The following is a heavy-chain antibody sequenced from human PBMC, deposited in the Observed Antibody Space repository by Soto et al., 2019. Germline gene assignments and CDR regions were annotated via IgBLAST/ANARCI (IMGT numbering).Heavy chain of an antibody. D-gene: IGHD4-17*01. J-gene: IGHJ6*02. Sequence: SETLSLTCTVSGGSISSGDYYWSWIRQHPGKGLEWIGYIHYSGSTYYNPSLKSRVTISVDTSKNQFSLKLRSVTAADTAVYYCARLTTVTLDHLDVWGQGTTVPVSS. V-gene: IGHV4-31*03. CDR1: GGSISSGDYY. CDR2: IHYSGST. CDR3: ARLTTVTLDHLDV.